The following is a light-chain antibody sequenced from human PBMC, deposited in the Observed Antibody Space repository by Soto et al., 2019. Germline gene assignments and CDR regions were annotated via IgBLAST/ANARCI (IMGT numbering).Light chain of an antibody. CDR3: HQYHNWPRA. CDR1: QGVFSN. V-gene: IGKV3D-15*01. J-gene: IGKJ1*01. Sequence: EIVLTQSPATLSVSPGERATLSCRASQGVFSNLACYQQKPGQAPRLLIYGSSTRASAIPARFSGRGSGTDFTLTISSLQSEDFAVYFCHQYHNWPRAFGQGTKVDVK. CDR2: GSS.